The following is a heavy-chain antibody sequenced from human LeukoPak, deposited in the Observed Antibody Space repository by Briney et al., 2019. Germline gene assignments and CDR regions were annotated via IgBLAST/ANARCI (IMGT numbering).Heavy chain of an antibody. CDR2: ISAYNGNT. V-gene: IGHV1-18*01. Sequence: ASVKVSCKASGYTFTSYGISWVRQAPGQGLEWMGWISAYNGNTNYAQKLQGRVTMTTDTSTSTASMELRSLSSDGTAVYYCAREVAATPNWFDPWGQGTLVTVSS. CDR3: AREVAATPNWFDP. CDR1: GYTFTSYG. J-gene: IGHJ5*02. D-gene: IGHD2-15*01.